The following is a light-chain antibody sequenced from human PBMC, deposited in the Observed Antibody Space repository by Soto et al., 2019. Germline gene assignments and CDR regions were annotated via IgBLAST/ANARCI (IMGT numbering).Light chain of an antibody. J-gene: IGKJ4*01. Sequence: EIGLSQSPATLSLCPGERATLSCGASQSVSSSYLAWYQQKPGLAPRLLIYGASTRATGIPARFSGSGSGTEFTLTISSLQSEDFAVYYCQQYNNWPPLTFGGGTKVDIK. CDR3: QQYNNWPPLT. CDR1: QSVSSSY. V-gene: IGKV3-15*01. CDR2: GAS.